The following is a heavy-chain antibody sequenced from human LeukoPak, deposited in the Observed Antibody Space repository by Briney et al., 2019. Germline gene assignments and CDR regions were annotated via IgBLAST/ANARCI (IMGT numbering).Heavy chain of an antibody. CDR1: GFTFRNYG. CDR3: AKPLYCSSTSCYTGYYYYYGMDV. CDR2: IWYDGSNK. Sequence: PGRSLRLSCAASGFTFRNYGMHWVRQAPGKGLEWVAVIWYDGSNKYYADSVKGRFTISRDNSKNTLYLQMNSLRAEDTAVYYCAKPLYCSSTSCYTGYYYYYGMDVWGQGTTVTVSS. D-gene: IGHD2-2*02. J-gene: IGHJ6*02. V-gene: IGHV3-33*06.